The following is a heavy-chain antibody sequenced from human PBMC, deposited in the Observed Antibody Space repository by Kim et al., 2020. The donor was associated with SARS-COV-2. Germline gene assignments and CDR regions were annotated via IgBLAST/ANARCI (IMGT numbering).Heavy chain of an antibody. J-gene: IGHJ4*02. D-gene: IGHD3-22*01. CDR1: GGSISSSSYY. CDR2: IYYSGST. CDR3: ASPLNYYDSSGYNG. V-gene: IGHV4-39*01. Sequence: SETLSLTCTVSGGSISSSSYYWGWIRQPPGKGLEWIGSIYYSGSTYYNPSLKSRVTISVDTSKNQFSLKLSSVTAADTAVYYCASPLNYYDSSGYNGWGQGTLVTVSS.